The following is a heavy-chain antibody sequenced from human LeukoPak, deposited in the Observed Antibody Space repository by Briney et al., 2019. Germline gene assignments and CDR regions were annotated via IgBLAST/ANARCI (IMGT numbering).Heavy chain of an antibody. CDR1: GFTFSSYA. J-gene: IGHJ5*02. V-gene: IGHV3-30-3*01. Sequence: GGSLRLSCAASGFTFSSYAMHWVRQAPGKGLEWVAVILYDGSNKYYADSVKGRFTISRDNSKNTLYLQMNSLRAEDTAVCYCARDGGIFGVVYNWFDPWGQGTLVTVSS. D-gene: IGHD3-3*01. CDR2: ILYDGSNK. CDR3: ARDGGIFGVVYNWFDP.